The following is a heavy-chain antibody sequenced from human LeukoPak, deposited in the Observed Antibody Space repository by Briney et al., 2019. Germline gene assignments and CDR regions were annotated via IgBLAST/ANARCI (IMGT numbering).Heavy chain of an antibody. CDR3: AKDYYGSGTTGAFDI. V-gene: IGHV3-74*01. Sequence: PGGSLRLSCAASGFTFSNHWMHWVRQAPGKGLVWVSRINNDGSSTVYVDSVKGRFTISRDNAKNTLDLQMNSLRAEDTALYYCAKDYYGSGTTGAFDIWGQGTMVTVSS. D-gene: IGHD3-10*01. J-gene: IGHJ3*02. CDR1: GFTFSNHW. CDR2: INNDGSST.